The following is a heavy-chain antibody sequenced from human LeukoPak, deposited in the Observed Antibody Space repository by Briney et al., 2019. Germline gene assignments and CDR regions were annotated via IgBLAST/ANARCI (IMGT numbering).Heavy chain of an antibody. CDR1: GFTFSSYA. V-gene: IGHV3-23*01. J-gene: IGHJ4*02. CDR3: AKLFDSGTFNNFFHY. D-gene: IGHD3-10*01. Sequence: GGSLRLSCAASGFTFSSYAMSWVRQAPGKGLEWVSAITATSSSTYDADSVQGRFTISRDNFKNTLNLQMNSLRPEDTAIYYCAKLFDSGTFNNFFHYWGQGTLVTVSS. CDR2: ITATSSST.